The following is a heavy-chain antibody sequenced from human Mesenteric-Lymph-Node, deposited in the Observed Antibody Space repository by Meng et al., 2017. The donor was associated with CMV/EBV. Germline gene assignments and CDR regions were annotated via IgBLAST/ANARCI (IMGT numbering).Heavy chain of an antibody. CDR3: TRGEDVIEVVAATGLANFDY. Sequence: GGSLRLSCTASGFTFGDYAMTWVRQAPGKGLEWVGFSRSNAYGGTTEYAASVKGRFTISRDNSKSIAYLQMNSLQTEDTALYYCTRGEDVIEVVAATGLANFDYWGQGTLVTVSS. D-gene: IGHD2-15*01. CDR1: GFTFGDYA. CDR2: SRSNAYGGTT. J-gene: IGHJ4*02. V-gene: IGHV3-49*04.